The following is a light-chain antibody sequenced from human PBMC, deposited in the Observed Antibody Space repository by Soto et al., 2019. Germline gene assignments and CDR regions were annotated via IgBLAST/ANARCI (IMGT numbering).Light chain of an antibody. CDR3: HQYNDWPLYT. Sequence: EIVMTQSPTIVSVSPGERATLSCRASQSVNSNLAWYQQKPGQAPRLLISGTSTRAPGIAARFSGSGSVTNFTLSIRGLQSEDFAVYYCHQYNDWPLYTFGQGTKREI. CDR1: QSVNSN. J-gene: IGKJ2*01. V-gene: IGKV3-15*01. CDR2: GTS.